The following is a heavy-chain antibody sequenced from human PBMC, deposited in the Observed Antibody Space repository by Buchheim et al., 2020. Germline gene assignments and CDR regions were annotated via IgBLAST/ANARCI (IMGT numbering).Heavy chain of an antibody. CDR3: ARCCSGGSWDYYYYGMDV. V-gene: IGHV4-34*01. D-gene: IGHD2-15*01. Sequence: QVQLQQWGAGLLKPSETLSLTCAVHGGSFSGYYWSWIRQPPGKGLEWIGEINHSGSTNYNPSLKSRVTISVDTSKNQFSLKLSSVTAADTAVYYCARCCSGGSWDYYYYGMDVWGQGTT. CDR1: GGSFSGYY. CDR2: INHSGST. J-gene: IGHJ6*02.